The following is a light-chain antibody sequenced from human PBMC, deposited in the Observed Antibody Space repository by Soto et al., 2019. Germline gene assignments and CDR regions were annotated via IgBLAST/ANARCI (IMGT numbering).Light chain of an antibody. CDR3: QQYGTPLFT. CDR1: QSVTNNF. V-gene: IGKV3-20*01. CDR2: GAS. J-gene: IGKJ3*01. Sequence: IVLTQSAGTLSLSPGERATLSCGASQSVTNNFLAWYQQKPGQAPRLLIYGASSRATGVPDRFSGSGSGTEFTLTISRLEPEDFAVYYCQQYGTPLFTFGPGTKVDIK.